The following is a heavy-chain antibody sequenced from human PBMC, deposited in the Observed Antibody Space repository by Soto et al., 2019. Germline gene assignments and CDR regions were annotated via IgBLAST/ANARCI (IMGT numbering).Heavy chain of an antibody. J-gene: IGHJ4*02. CDR2: IYYSGST. V-gene: IGHV4-59*08. D-gene: IGHD6-13*01. CDR1: GVSISSYY. Sequence: SETLSLTCTVSGVSISSYYWSWIRQPPGKGLEWIGYIYYSGSTNYNPSLKSRVTISVDTSKNQFSLKLSSVTAADTAVYYCARLSSSWYAYYFDYWGQGTLVTVSS. CDR3: ARLSSSWYAYYFDY.